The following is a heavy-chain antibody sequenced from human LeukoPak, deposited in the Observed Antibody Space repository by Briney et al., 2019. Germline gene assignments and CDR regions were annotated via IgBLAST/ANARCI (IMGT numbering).Heavy chain of an antibody. Sequence: SETLSLTCTVSSHSMSTVDYPWSWIRQPPGKGLEWIGYINNRGTSHNPSLKSRVAISVDTSKNQFSLKLTSVTAADTAVYYCAAGGHYYDSSGYYYFQDWGQGSLVTVSS. CDR3: AAGGHYYDSSGYYYFQD. J-gene: IGHJ4*02. CDR2: INNRGT. D-gene: IGHD3-22*01. CDR1: SHSMSTVDYP. V-gene: IGHV4-30-4*01.